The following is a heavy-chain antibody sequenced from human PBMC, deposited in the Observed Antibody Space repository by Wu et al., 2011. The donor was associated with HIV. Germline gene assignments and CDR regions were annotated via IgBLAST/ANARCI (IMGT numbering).Heavy chain of an antibody. Sequence: EVQLVQSGAEVRKPGATVRISCKVSGYTFIDYYLHWVQEAPGKGPEWMGLVDPEDGETIYAQKFQGRVIMTEDTSTDTAYMELNSLRSEDTAVYYCAKRNYYSLGRHPPGYGMDVWGQGTTVTVSS. D-gene: IGHD3-10*01. V-gene: IGHV1-69-2*01. CDR3: AKRNYYSLGRHPPGYGMDV. CDR2: VDPEDGET. J-gene: IGHJ6*02. CDR1: GYTFIDYY.